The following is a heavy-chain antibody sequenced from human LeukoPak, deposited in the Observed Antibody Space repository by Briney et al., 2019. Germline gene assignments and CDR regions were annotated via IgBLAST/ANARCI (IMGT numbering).Heavy chain of an antibody. CDR2: IVVGSGNT. CDR3: ARDEMDSLGY. D-gene: IGHD5-24*01. J-gene: IGHJ4*02. CDR1: GFTFTSSA. Sequence: TSVKVSCKASGFTFTSSAMQWVRQARGQRLEWIGWIVVGSGNTNYAQKFQDRVTMTRDTSTSTVYMQLSSLRSEDTAVYYCARDEMDSLGYWGQGTLVTVSS. V-gene: IGHV1-58*02.